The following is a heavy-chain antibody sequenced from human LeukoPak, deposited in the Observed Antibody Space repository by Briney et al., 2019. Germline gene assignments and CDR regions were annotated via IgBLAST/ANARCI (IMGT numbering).Heavy chain of an antibody. J-gene: IGHJ4*02. Sequence: QSSETLSLTCSVSGGSISSSSYFWGWIRQPPGKGLEWIGYIYYSGSTNYNPSLKSRVTISVDTSKNQFSLKLSSVTAADTAVYYCARGATGYFDYWGQGTLVTVSS. CDR1: GGSISSSSYF. V-gene: IGHV4-61*05. D-gene: IGHD1-1*01. CDR3: ARGATGYFDY. CDR2: IYYSGST.